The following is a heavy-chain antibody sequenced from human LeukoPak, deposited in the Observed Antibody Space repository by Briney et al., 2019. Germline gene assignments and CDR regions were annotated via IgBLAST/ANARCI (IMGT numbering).Heavy chain of an antibody. V-gene: IGHV3-53*01. CDR3: ARDVGRVGATGFNWFDP. D-gene: IGHD1-26*01. J-gene: IGHJ5*02. Sequence: GGSLRLSCAASGFTVSSNYMSWVCQAPGKGLEWVSVIYSGGSTYYADSVKGRFTISGDNSKNTLYLQMNSLRAEDTAVYYCARDVGRVGATGFNWFDPWGQGTLVTVSS. CDR1: GFTVSSNY. CDR2: IYSGGST.